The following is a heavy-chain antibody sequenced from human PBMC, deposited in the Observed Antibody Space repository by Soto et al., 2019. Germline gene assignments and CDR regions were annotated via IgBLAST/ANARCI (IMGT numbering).Heavy chain of an antibody. Sequence: KPSETLSLTCTVSGGSVTNSSYYWGWIRQSPGKGLEWIGSVYYRGRSYSKSSVKSRVTISVDTSKNQFSLNFNSVTASDTALYYCVSQRTTVLTQAYFDYWGPGALVTVS. V-gene: IGHV4-39*01. CDR2: VYYRGRS. CDR1: GGSVTNSSYY. J-gene: IGHJ4*02. CDR3: VSQRTTVLTQAYFDY. D-gene: IGHD4-17*01.